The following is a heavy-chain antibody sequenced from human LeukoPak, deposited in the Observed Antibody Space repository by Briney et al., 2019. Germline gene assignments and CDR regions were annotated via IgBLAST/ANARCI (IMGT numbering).Heavy chain of an antibody. CDR2: ISYGGNNK. J-gene: IGHJ4*02. Sequence: LPGRSLRLSCAASGFTFSSYAMHWVRQAPGKGLEGVAVISYGGNNKYYADSVKGRFTISRDNSKNTLDLQMNSLRAEDTAVYYCARDPLDRSGWSSICDYWGQGTLVTVSS. CDR3: ARDPLDRSGWSSICDY. V-gene: IGHV3-30-3*01. CDR1: GFTFSSYA. D-gene: IGHD6-19*01.